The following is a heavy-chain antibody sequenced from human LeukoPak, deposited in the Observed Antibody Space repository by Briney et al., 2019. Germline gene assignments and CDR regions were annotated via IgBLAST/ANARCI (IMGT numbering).Heavy chain of an antibody. CDR1: GFTFSDYG. CDR2: ISYAGTNK. J-gene: IGHJ4*02. V-gene: IGHV3-30*18. Sequence: GSLRLSCAASGFTFSDYGMHWVRQAPGKGLEWVAVISYAGTNKYYADSVKGRFTISRDNSKNTLYLQMNSLRVEDAAVYYCAKDRVDYYDSSGYYPDYWGQGTLVTVSS. D-gene: IGHD3-22*01. CDR3: AKDRVDYYDSSGYYPDY.